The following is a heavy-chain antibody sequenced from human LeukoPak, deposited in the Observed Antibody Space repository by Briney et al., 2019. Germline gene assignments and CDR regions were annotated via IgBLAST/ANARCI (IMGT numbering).Heavy chain of an antibody. Sequence: PGGSLRLSCAASGFTFSSYSMNWVCQAPGKGLEWVSSISSSSSYMYYADSVKGRFTISRDNAKNSLYLQMNSPRAEDTAVYYCARDSDRPYDHWGQGTLVTVSS. CDR3: ARDSDRPYDH. J-gene: IGHJ4*02. CDR2: ISSSSSYM. CDR1: GFTFSSYS. V-gene: IGHV3-21*01.